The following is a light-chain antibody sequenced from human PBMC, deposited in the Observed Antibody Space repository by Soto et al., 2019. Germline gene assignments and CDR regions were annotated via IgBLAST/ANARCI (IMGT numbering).Light chain of an antibody. CDR2: AAS. Sequence: EIVLTQSPGTLSLSPGERATLSCRASQSVSSSYLAWYQHKPGQAPRLLIYAASSRATGIPDRFSGSGSGTDLTLNISRLEPEDFEVYYCQPYGTSSWTFGQGTKVDIK. V-gene: IGKV3-20*01. CDR3: QPYGTSSWT. CDR1: QSVSSSY. J-gene: IGKJ1*01.